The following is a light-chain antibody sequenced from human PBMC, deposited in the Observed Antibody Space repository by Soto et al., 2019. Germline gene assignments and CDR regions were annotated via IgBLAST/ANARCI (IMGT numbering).Light chain of an antibody. CDR1: SSDVGGYNY. Sequence: QSALTQPASVSGSPGQSITISCTGTSSDVGGYNYVSWYRQHPGKAPKLMIYDVSNRPSGVSNRFSGSKSGNTASLTISGLQAEDEADYYCSSYTSSSTLGVFGGGTKLTV. V-gene: IGLV2-14*01. CDR2: DVS. J-gene: IGLJ2*01. CDR3: SSYTSSSTLGV.